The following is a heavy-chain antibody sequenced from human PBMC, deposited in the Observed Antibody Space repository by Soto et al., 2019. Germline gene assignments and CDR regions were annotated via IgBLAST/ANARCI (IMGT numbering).Heavy chain of an antibody. CDR3: ARPSDYSNYFERYYYGMDV. Sequence: GASVKVSCKASAGTFSSYAISWVRQAPGQGLEWMGGIIPIFGTANYAQKFQGRVTITADESTSTAYMELSSLRSEDTAVYYCARPSDYSNYFERYYYGMDVWGQGTTVTVSS. D-gene: IGHD4-4*01. CDR1: AGTFSSYA. V-gene: IGHV1-69*13. CDR2: IIPIFGTA. J-gene: IGHJ6*02.